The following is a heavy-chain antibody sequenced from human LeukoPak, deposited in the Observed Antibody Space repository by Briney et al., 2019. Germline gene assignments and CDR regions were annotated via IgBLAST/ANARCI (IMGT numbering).Heavy chain of an antibody. CDR3: ARGRKQWLVDYFDY. CDR2: IYYSGST. V-gene: IGHV4-59*01. D-gene: IGHD6-19*01. J-gene: IGHJ4*02. Sequence: SETLSLTCTVSGGSMSNYYWGWIRQPPGKGLEWIGYIYYSGSTSYNPSLKGRVTISVDTSKNQFSLKLSSVTAADTAVYYCARGRKQWLVDYFDYWGQGTLVTVSS. CDR1: GGSMSNYY.